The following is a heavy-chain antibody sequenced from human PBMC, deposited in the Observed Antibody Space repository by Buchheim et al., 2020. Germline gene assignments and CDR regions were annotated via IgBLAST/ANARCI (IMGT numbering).Heavy chain of an antibody. Sequence: EVRLVESGGGLVQPGGSLRLSCAASGFTFSSYWMHWVRQPPGTGLEWVSRGNTDGSWTIYADSVKGRFPISRANAKNTLYLQINSLRTDDTAVYYCVRSPPGASTGYHFDSWGQGTL. V-gene: IGHV3-74*01. J-gene: IGHJ4*02. CDR3: VRSPPGASTGYHFDS. CDR2: GNTDGSWT. CDR1: GFTFSSYW. D-gene: IGHD3-9*01.